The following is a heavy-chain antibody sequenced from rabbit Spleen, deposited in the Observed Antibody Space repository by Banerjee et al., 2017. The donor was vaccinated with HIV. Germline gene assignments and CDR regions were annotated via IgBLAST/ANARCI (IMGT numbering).Heavy chain of an antibody. V-gene: IGHV1S40*01. CDR1: GLDFSGDSY. D-gene: IGHD2-1*01. CDR2: IDIGSSGFT. J-gene: IGHJ4*01. CDR3: ARGSATMTLVITGYYLNL. Sequence: QLLEESGGDLVKPGASLTLTCKASGLDFSGDSYDSYMCWVRQAPGKGLEWIACIDIGSSGFTYFASWAKGRFTISKTSSTTVTLQMTSLTAADTATYFCARGSATMTLVITGYYLNLWGPGTLVTVS.